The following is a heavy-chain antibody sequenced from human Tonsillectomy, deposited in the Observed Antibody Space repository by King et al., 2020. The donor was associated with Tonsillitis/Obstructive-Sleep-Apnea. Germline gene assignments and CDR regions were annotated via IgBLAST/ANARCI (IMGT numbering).Heavy chain of an antibody. CDR1: GGSIRSYY. Sequence: QLQESGPGLVKPSETLSLTCTVSGGSIRSYYLSWIRQPPGKGLEWIGYIYYSGSTNYNPSLKSRVTTSEDTSKNQFSLKLSSVTAADTAVYYCARVVAAAGTSDWFDPWGQGTLVTVSS. CDR2: IYYSGST. J-gene: IGHJ5*02. D-gene: IGHD6-13*01. CDR3: ARVVAAAGTSDWFDP. V-gene: IGHV4-59*08.